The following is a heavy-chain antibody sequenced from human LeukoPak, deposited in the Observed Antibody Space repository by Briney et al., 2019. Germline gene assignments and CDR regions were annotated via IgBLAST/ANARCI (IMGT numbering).Heavy chain of an antibody. CDR2: IYYSGST. CDR1: GGSISSSSYY. J-gene: IGHJ5*02. CDR3: ARLNYYDSSGYPTS. Sequence: PSETLSLTCTVSGGSISSSSYYWGWIRQPPGKGLEWIGSIYYSGSTYYNPSLKSRVTISVDTSKNQFSLKLSSVTAADTAVYYCARLNYYDSSGYPTSWGQGTLVTVSS. V-gene: IGHV4-39*01. D-gene: IGHD3-22*01.